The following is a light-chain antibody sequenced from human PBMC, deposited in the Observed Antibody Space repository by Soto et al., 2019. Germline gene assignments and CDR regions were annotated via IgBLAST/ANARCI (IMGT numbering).Light chain of an antibody. J-gene: IGLJ3*02. Sequence: QLVLTQPPSVSEAPRQRVTISCSGSTSNIGNNAVNWYQQLPGKAPKLLIFYDNLVASGVSDRFSGSKSGTSASLAISGLQSEDEADYYCAAWDVSLNGVVFGGGTKLTVL. V-gene: IGLV1-36*01. CDR3: AAWDVSLNGVV. CDR1: TSNIGNNA. CDR2: YDN.